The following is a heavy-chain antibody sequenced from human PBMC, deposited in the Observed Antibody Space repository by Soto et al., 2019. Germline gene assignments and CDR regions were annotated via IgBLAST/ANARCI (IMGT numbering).Heavy chain of an antibody. D-gene: IGHD1-1*01. CDR1: GYAFTTYG. V-gene: IGHV1-18*01. Sequence: QVHLVQSGAEVKKPGASVKVSCKGSGYAFTTYGITWVRQAPGQGLEWMGWISAHNGNTNYAQKLQGRVTVTRDTSTSTAYMELRSLRSDDTAVYYCPRGRYGDYWGQGALVTVSS. CDR3: PRGRYGDY. CDR2: ISAHNGNT. J-gene: IGHJ4*02.